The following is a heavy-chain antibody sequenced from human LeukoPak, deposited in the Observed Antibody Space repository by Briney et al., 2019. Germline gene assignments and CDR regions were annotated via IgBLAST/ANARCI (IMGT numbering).Heavy chain of an antibody. J-gene: IGHJ6*03. Sequence: GASVKVSCKASGGTFSSYAISWVRQAPGQGLEWMGGIIPIFGTANYAQKFQGRVTITTDESTSTAYMELSSLRSEDTAVYYCARGRDGSYYYYYMDVWGKGTTVTVSS. CDR3: ARGRDGSYYYYYMDV. D-gene: IGHD5-24*01. CDR2: IIPIFGTA. V-gene: IGHV1-69*05. CDR1: GGTFSSYA.